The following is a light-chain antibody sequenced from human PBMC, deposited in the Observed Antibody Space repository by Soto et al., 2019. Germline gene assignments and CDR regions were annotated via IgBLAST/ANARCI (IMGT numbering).Light chain of an antibody. CDR1: QSVSSN. V-gene: IGKV3-15*01. J-gene: IGKJ1*01. CDR3: QQYNNWPPWT. Sequence: EIVMTQSPATLSVSPGERATRSCRASQSVSSNLAWYQQKPGQPPRLLIFGASTRAAGIPARFSGSGSETDFTLTISSLQSEDFAVYYCQQYNNWPPWTFGQGTKVEIK. CDR2: GAS.